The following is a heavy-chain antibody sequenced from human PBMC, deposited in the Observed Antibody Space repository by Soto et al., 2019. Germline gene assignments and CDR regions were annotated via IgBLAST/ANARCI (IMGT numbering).Heavy chain of an antibody. CDR1: GGTFSSYA. V-gene: IGHV1-69*13. CDR3: AREDGYYNRGWYYYGMDV. CDR2: IIPIFGTA. Sequence: SVKVPCKASGGTFSSYAISWVRQAPGQGLEWMGGIIPIFGTANYAQKFQGRVTITADESTSTAYMELSSLRSEDTAVYYCAREDGYYNRGWYYYGMDVWGQGTTVTVSS. D-gene: IGHD3-9*01. J-gene: IGHJ6*02.